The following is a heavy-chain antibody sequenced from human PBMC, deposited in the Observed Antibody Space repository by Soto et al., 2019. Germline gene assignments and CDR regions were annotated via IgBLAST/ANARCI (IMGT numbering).Heavy chain of an antibody. D-gene: IGHD5-12*01. CDR3: ARRFSDYQYYFDY. J-gene: IGHJ4*02. V-gene: IGHV4-59*01. CDR1: GGSISSYY. Sequence: PSETLSLTCTVSGGSISSYYWSWIRQPPGKGLEWIGYIYYSGNTNYNPSLKSRVTISVDTSKNQFSLKLSSVTAADTAVYYCARRFSDYQYYFDYWGQGTLVTVSS. CDR2: IYYSGNT.